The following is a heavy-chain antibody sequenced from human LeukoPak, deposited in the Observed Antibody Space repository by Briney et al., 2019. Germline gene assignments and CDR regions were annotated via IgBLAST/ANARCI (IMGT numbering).Heavy chain of an antibody. D-gene: IGHD3-22*01. J-gene: IGHJ4*02. CDR3: ARGSYYDSSGLDY. Sequence: PSETLSLTCTVSGRSISSYYWSWIRQPPGQGLEWNGYIYYSGSTNYNPSLKSRVTISVDTSKNHFSLKLSSVTAADTAVYDCARGSYYDSSGLDYWGQGTLVTVSS. CDR1: GRSISSYY. V-gene: IGHV4-59*01. CDR2: IYYSGST.